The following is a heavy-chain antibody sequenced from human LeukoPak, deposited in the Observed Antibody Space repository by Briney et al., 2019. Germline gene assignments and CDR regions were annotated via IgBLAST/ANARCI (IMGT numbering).Heavy chain of an antibody. V-gene: IGHV3-21*01. CDR2: ISSLGRSYK. J-gene: IGHJ4*02. Sequence: GGPLRLSCAASGFTFTFYSMNWVRKAPGKGLEWISSISSLGRSYKYYADSVKGRFTISRDDAKNSLYLQMNSLRADDTAVYYCVRPSIDDYGDCGYWGQGTLVTVSS. CDR3: VRPSIDDYGDCGY. D-gene: IGHD4-17*01. CDR1: GFTFTFYS.